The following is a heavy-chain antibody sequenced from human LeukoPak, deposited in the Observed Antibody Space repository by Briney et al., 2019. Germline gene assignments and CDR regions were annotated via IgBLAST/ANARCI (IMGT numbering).Heavy chain of an antibody. J-gene: IGHJ3*02. CDR1: GFTFSSYA. D-gene: IGHD3-16*01. V-gene: IGHV3-30-3*01. Sequence: PGRSLRLSCAASGFTFSSYAMHWVRQAPGKGLEWVAVISYDGSNKYYADSVKGRFTISRDNSKNTLYLQMNSLRAEDTAVYYCARGGRSGVAFDIWGQGTMVTVSS. CDR2: ISYDGSNK. CDR3: ARGGRSGVAFDI.